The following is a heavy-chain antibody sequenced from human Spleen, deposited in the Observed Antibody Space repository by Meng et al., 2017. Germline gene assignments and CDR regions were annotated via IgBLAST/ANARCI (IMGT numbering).Heavy chain of an antibody. J-gene: IGHJ6*02. D-gene: IGHD5-18*01. CDR2: VSDDGSNK. V-gene: IGHV3-30*04. CDR3: ARGYSYGIYYYYGMDV. Sequence: GGSLRLSCAASGFTFSSYAMHWVRQAPGKGLERVAVVSDDGSNKFYADAVRGRFTISRDNSKNTLYLQMNSLRAEDTAVYYCARGYSYGIYYYYGMDVWGQGTTVTVSS. CDR1: GFTFSSYA.